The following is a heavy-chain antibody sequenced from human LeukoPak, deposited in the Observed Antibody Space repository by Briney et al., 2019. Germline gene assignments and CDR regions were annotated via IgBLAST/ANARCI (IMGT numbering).Heavy chain of an antibody. V-gene: IGHV3-7*01. Sequence: GGSLRLSCAASGFTFKNNWMAWVRQAPGKGLEWLANIKEDGSVKNYVDSVKGRFTISRDNAKNSLYLQMNSLRAEDTAVYFCKSQDYWGQGTLVTVSS. CDR2: IKEDGSVK. J-gene: IGHJ4*02. CDR3: KSQDY. CDR1: GFTFKNNW.